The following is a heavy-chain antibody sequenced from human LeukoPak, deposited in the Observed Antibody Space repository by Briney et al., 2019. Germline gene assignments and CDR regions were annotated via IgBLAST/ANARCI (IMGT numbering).Heavy chain of an antibody. CDR2: LHRSGST. J-gene: IGHJ6*03. V-gene: IGHV4-4*07. CDR1: GGSISSYF. Sequence: SETLSLTCTVSGGSISSYFWSWIRQPAGKGLEWIGRLHRSGSTNYNPSLKSRVTMSVDTSKNQFSLKLSSVTAADTAVYYCARDRESVRYYYYFMDVWGKGTTVTVPS. CDR3: ARDRESVRYYYYFMDV. D-gene: IGHD3-10*01.